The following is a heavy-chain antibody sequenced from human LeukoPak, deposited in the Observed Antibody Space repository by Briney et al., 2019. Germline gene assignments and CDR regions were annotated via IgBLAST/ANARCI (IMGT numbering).Heavy chain of an antibody. CDR1: GGTFSSYA. J-gene: IGHJ3*02. CDR2: IIPIFGTA. D-gene: IGHD1-26*01. Sequence: SVKVSCKASGGTFSSYAISWVRQAPGQGLEWMGGIIPIFGTANYAQKFQGRVTITADKSTSTAYMELSSLRSEDTAVYYCARVGYSGSYLDAFDIWGQGTMVTVSS. V-gene: IGHV1-69*06. CDR3: ARVGYSGSYLDAFDI.